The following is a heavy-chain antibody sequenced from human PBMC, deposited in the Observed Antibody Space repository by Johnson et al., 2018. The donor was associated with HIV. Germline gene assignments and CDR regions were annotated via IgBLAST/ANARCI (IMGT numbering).Heavy chain of an antibody. CDR1: GFTFSSYA. CDR3: ARLRGAFDI. V-gene: IGHV3-30*04. CDR2: ISYDGSNK. J-gene: IGHJ3*02. Sequence: VQLVESGGGVVQPGRSLRLSCAASGFTFSSYAMHWVHQAPGKGLEWVAVISYDGSNKYFADSVKGRFTISRDNSKNTLYLQINSLRAEDTAVYYCARLRGAFDIWGQGTMVTVSS.